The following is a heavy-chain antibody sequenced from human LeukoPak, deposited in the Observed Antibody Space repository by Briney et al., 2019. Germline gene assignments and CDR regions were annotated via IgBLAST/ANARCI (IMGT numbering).Heavy chain of an antibody. CDR3: ARDMSTVVTWAPWFDH. D-gene: IGHD4-23*01. CDR2: IYYSGST. CDR1: GGSISSGDYY. V-gene: IGHV4-30-4*01. Sequence: SETLSLTCTVSGGSISSGDYYWSWIRQPPGKGLEWIGYIYYSGSTYYNPSLKSRVTISVDTSKNQFSLKLSSVTAADTAVYYCARDMSTVVTWAPWFDHWGQGTLVTVSS. J-gene: IGHJ5*02.